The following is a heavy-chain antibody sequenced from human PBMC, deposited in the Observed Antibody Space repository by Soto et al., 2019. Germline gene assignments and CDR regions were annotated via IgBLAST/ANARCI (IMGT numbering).Heavy chain of an antibody. CDR2: ISYDGSNK. V-gene: IGHV3-30-3*01. CDR3: ARDLIAAADAMGPFDY. J-gene: IGHJ4*02. CDR1: GFTFSSYA. Sequence: GGSLRLSCAASGFTFSSYAMHWVRQAPGKGLEWVAVISYDGSNKYYADSVKGRFTISRDNSKNTLYLQMNSLRAEDTAVYYCARDLIAAADAMGPFDYWGQGTPVTVSS. D-gene: IGHD6-13*01.